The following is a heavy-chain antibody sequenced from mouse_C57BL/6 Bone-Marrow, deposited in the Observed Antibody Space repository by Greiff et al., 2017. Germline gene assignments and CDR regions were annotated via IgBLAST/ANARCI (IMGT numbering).Heavy chain of an antibody. CDR1: GYTFTDYY. Sequence: QVQLKESGAELVRPGASVKLSCKASGYTFTDYYINWVKQRPGQGLEWIARIYPGSGNTYYNEKFKGKATLTAEKSSSTAYMHLSSLTSEGSAVYFGAREGDSSSYWYIDFGGTGTTVTVSS. D-gene: IGHD1-1*01. J-gene: IGHJ1*03. CDR2: IYPGSGNT. CDR3: AREGDSSSYWYIDF. V-gene: IGHV1-76*01.